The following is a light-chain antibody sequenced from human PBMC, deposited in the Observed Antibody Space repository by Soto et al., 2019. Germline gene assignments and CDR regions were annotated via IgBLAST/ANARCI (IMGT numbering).Light chain of an antibody. CDR2: DNN. CDR1: SSNIGNNY. V-gene: IGLV1-51*01. CDR3: GTWDSSLSAYV. Sequence: QSVLTRPPSVSAAPGQKVTISCSRSSSNIGNNYVSWYQQLPGTAPKLLIYDNNKRPSGIPDRFSGSKSGTSATLGITGLQTGDEADYYCGTWDSSLSAYVFGTGTKVTVL. J-gene: IGLJ1*01.